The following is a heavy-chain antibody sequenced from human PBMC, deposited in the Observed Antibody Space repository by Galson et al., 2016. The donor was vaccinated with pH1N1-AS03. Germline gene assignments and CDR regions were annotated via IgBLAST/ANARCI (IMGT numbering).Heavy chain of an antibody. J-gene: IGHJ3*02. CDR2: FAGSAEKT. CDR1: QSIFSKYQ. V-gene: IGHV3-23*01. Sequence: SLRLSCAVSQSIFSKYQMSWVRQAPGKGLEWVSTFAGSAEKTYYADSVKGRFTISKDNSKNTLYLQMNTLTAEDTAMYYCAKGISDTWNPFDIWGQGTMVTVSS. CDR3: AKGISDTWNPFDI. D-gene: IGHD1-1*01.